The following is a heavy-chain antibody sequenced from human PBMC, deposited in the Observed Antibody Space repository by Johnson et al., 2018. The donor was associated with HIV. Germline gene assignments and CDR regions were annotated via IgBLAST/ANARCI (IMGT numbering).Heavy chain of an antibody. V-gene: IGHV3-74*02. CDR1: GFTFSTNW. CDR2: INSDGSST. D-gene: IGHD3-10*01. CDR3: ARVQLLADDVFNI. Sequence: VQLVESGGGLVQPGGSLRLSCAASGFTFSTNWMHWVRQAPGKGLVWVSRINSDGSSTSYADSVKGRFTISRDNAKNTLYLQMDSLGAEDTAVYYCARVQLLADDVFNIWGQGTMVTVSS. J-gene: IGHJ3*02.